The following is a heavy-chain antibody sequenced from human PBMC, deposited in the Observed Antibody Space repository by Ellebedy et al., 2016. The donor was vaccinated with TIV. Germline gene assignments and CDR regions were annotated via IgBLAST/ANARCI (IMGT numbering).Heavy chain of an antibody. CDR1: GFTFSDHY. Sequence: GESLKISCAASGFTFSDHYMDWVRQAPGKGLEWVGRIRKKTNRYSTEYAASVKGRFTISRDDSKNSLYLQMNSLKTEDTAVYYCARVVTSLWYFDLWGRGTLVSVSS. J-gene: IGHJ2*01. CDR3: ARVVTSLWYFDL. V-gene: IGHV3-72*01. D-gene: IGHD4-23*01. CDR2: IRKKTNRYST.